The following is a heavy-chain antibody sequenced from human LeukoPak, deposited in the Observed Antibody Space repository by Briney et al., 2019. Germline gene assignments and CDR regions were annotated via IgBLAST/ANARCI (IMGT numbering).Heavy chain of an antibody. CDR1: GFTFSNAW. J-gene: IGHJ4*02. Sequence: GGSLRLSCAASGFTFSNAWMSWVRQAPGKGLEWVGRIKSKTDGGTTDYAAPVKGRFTISRDDSKNTLYLQMNSLKTEDTAVYYCTTDVITMILVVTLPGAGYWGQGTLVTVSS. V-gene: IGHV3-15*01. D-gene: IGHD3-22*01. CDR3: TTDVITMILVVTLPGAGY. CDR2: IKSKTDGGTT.